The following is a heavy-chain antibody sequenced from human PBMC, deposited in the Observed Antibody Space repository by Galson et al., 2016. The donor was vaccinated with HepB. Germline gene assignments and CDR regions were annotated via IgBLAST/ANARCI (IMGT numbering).Heavy chain of an antibody. J-gene: IGHJ4*02. V-gene: IGHV3-72*01. CDR2: ARSKFHRDST. Sequence: SQRLSCADSGFNFSGHYMDWVRQAPGKGPEWVGRARSKFHRDSTDYDASVKGRFHVSSDESKNSLYLQMNSLKVEDTAVYFCARGPFCTSSYCPGPFNSGGQGTLVTVSS. CDR1: GFNFSGHY. CDR3: ARGPFCTSSYCPGPFNS. D-gene: IGHD3/OR15-3a*01.